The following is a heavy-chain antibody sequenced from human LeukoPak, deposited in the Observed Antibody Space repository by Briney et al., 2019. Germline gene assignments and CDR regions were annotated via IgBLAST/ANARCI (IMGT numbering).Heavy chain of an antibody. CDR1: GFTFSDYY. D-gene: IGHD2-2*01. CDR3: AKAGYCSSTSCYYYYYGMDV. V-gene: IGHV3-23*01. CDR2: ISGSGGST. Sequence: GGSLRLSCAASGFTFSDYYMSWVRQAPGKGLEWVSAISGSGGSTYYADSVKGRFTISRDNSKNTLYLQMNSLRAEDTAVYYCAKAGYCSSTSCYYYYYGMDVWGQGTTVTVSS. J-gene: IGHJ6*02.